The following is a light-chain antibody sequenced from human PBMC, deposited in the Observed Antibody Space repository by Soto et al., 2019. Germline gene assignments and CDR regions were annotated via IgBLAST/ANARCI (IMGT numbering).Light chain of an antibody. V-gene: IGKV1-39*01. CDR3: QQSYSTPWT. CDR1: QSISNY. Sequence: DIQMTQSPSSLSASVGDRVTIPCRASQSISNYLSWYQQIPGKAPKLLIYAASTLRSGGSSRFSGSGSGTDFTLTISSLQPEEFATYYCQQSYSTPWTFGQGTKVEIK. J-gene: IGKJ1*01. CDR2: AAS.